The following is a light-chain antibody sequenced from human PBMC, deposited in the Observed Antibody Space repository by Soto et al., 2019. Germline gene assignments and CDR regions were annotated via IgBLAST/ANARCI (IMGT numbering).Light chain of an antibody. CDR3: QQYYNWPPDT. CDR1: QSVNNN. V-gene: IGKV3-15*01. Sequence: EIILTQSPASLSVSPGERATLSCRASQSVNNNLAWYQQKRGQAPRLLIYGASTRATGIPGRFRGSGSGTEFTLTITSLQSEDFAVYFCQQYYNWPPDTFGQGTKLEIK. J-gene: IGKJ2*01. CDR2: GAS.